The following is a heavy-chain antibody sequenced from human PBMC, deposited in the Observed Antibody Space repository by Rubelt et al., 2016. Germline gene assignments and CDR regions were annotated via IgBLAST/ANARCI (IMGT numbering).Heavy chain of an antibody. V-gene: IGHV3-30*19. Sequence: GGGVVQPGRSLRLSCAASGFTFRTYGMHWVRQAPGKGLEWVAVISYDGSNKYYADSVKGRFTISRDNSRNTLYLQMNSLRAEDTALYYCVFDFWGQGTRVTVSS. CDR1: GFTFRTYG. J-gene: IGHJ4*02. CDR3: VFDF. CDR2: ISYDGSNK.